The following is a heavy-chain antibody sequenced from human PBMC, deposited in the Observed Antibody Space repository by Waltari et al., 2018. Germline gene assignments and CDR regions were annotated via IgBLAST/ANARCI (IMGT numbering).Heavy chain of an antibody. CDR2: IYVGDSDT. V-gene: IGHV5-51*01. J-gene: IGHJ3*01. Sequence: RPGKGLEWMGIIYVGDSDTKYSPSFQGQVTISADRSITTAYLKWDRLRASDTAMYYCASPSHSTRQSSGPDDAFDVWGQGTMVTVSS. D-gene: IGHD6-19*01. CDR3: ASPSHSTRQSSGPDDAFDV.